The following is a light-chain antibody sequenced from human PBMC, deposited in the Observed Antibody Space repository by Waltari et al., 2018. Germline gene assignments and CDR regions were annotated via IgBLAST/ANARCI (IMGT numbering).Light chain of an antibody. V-gene: IGLV2-23*02. CDR2: EVT. CDR3: LSYTTRISFV. J-gene: IGLJ2*01. CDR1: SNDIGNSNH. Sequence: QPALTQPASVSVSPGQSITISCTGSSNDIGNSNHVCWYQQHPGKAPPLIISEVTERPSGVSDRFSGSKSGNTASLTISGLQAEDEADYYCLSYTTRISFVFGGGTKLSVL.